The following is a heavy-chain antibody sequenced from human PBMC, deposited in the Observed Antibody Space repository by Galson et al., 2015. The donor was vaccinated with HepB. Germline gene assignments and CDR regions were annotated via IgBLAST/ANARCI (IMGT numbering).Heavy chain of an antibody. Sequence: LTCAVSGGSISSSNWWSWVRQPPGKGLEWIGEIYHSGSTNYNPSLKSRVTISVDKSKNQFSLKLSSVTAADTAVYYCARDRYYYGSGSYYNFYYFDYWGQGTLVTVSS. V-gene: IGHV4-4*02. CDR1: GGSISSSNW. D-gene: IGHD3-10*01. CDR2: IYHSGST. J-gene: IGHJ4*02. CDR3: ARDRYYYGSGSYYNFYYFDY.